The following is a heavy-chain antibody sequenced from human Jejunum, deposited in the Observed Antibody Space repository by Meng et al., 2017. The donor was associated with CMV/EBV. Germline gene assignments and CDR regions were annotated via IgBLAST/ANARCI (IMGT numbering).Heavy chain of an antibody. CDR1: RSTLRNEA. J-gene: IGHJ4*02. V-gene: IGHV3-23*01. D-gene: IGHD3/OR15-3a*01. CDR3: ARGAPWTDYDY. CDR2: MGASGGST. Sequence: SCAATRSTLRNEAMSWVRQTPGRGLEGVSGMGASGGSTYYAASVKGRFTIYRDNINNILYLQMHSLRADDTAVYYCARGAPWTDYDYWGQGTLVTVFS.